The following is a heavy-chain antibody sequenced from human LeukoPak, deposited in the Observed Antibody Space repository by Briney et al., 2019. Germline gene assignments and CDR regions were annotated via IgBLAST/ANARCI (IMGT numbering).Heavy chain of an antibody. J-gene: IGHJ4*02. CDR3: VKGRISEDGLDF. D-gene: IGHD6-13*01. CDR1: EFTFSDSW. V-gene: IGHV3-7*03. Sequence: GGSLRLSCGTSEFTFSDSWMSWFRQAPGQGLEWVASIKDDGSDKYYLDSVRGRFTISRDNAEDSLYLQLDDLRAEDTAVYYCVKGRISEDGLDFWGQGTLVTVSS. CDR2: IKDDGSDK.